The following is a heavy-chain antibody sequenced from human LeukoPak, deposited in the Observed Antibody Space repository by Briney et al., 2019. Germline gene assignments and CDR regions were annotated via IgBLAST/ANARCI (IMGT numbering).Heavy chain of an antibody. CDR1: GGSISSSSYY. CDR2: IYYSGST. J-gene: IGHJ4*02. V-gene: IGHV4-39*07. D-gene: IGHD5-18*01. Sequence: SETLSLTCTVSGGSISSSSYYWGWIRQPPGKGLEWIGSIYYSGSTYYNPSLKSRVTISVDTSKNQFSLKLSSVTAADTAVYYCASGGYSYGSLDYWGQGTLVTVSP. CDR3: ASGGYSYGSLDY.